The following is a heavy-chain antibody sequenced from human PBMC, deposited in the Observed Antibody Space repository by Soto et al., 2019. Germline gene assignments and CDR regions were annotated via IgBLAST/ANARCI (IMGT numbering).Heavy chain of an antibody. CDR2: IVVGSGNT. J-gene: IGHJ6*02. V-gene: IGHV1-58*02. Sequence: ASVKVSCKASGFTFTSSAMQWVRQARGQRLEWIGWIVVGSGNTNYAQKFQERVTITRDMSTSTAYMELSSLRSDDTAVYYCAAEAYSGSYSYYYGMDVWGQGTTVTVSS. D-gene: IGHD1-26*01. CDR3: AAEAYSGSYSYYYGMDV. CDR1: GFTFTSSA.